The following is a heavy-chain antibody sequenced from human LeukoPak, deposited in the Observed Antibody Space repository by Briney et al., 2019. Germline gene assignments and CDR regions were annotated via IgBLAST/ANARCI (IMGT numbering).Heavy chain of an antibody. CDR1: GYTFTSYD. Sequence: ASVKVSCKASGYTFTSYDINWVRQATGQGLEWMGWMNPNSGNTGYAQKFQGRVTMTRDTSISTAYMELSRLRSDDTAVYYCARDSRYSGSYWLDYWGQGTLVTVSS. V-gene: IGHV1-8*01. J-gene: IGHJ4*02. CDR3: ARDSRYSGSYWLDY. D-gene: IGHD1-26*01. CDR2: MNPNSGNT.